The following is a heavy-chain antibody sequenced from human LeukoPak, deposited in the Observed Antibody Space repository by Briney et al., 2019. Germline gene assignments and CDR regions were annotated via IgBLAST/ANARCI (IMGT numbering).Heavy chain of an antibody. Sequence: GESLKISCKISGYNSTSLWIAWVRQMPGKGLEWMGIVYLGDSDARYGPSLQGQVIISADKSISTAYLQWSSLKASDTAMYYCARNHQMTYFDYWGQGTLVTVSS. CDR1: GYNSTSLW. CDR2: VYLGDSDA. J-gene: IGHJ4*02. CDR3: ARNHQMTYFDY. D-gene: IGHD1-14*01. V-gene: IGHV5-51*01.